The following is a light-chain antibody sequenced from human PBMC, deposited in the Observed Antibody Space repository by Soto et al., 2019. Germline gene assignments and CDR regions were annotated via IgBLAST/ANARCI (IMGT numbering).Light chain of an antibody. J-gene: IGKJ3*01. CDR2: LGS. Sequence: IMMTQSPVSLPVTPGEPASISCKSSQSLVHSDGYKYLDCYVQKAGQSPQLLIYLGSHRASGVPDRISGSGSGTDFTLKISKVEADDVGVYYCMQTLQTPFTFGPGTKVDIK. V-gene: IGKV2-28*01. CDR3: MQTLQTPFT. CDR1: QSLVHSDGYKY.